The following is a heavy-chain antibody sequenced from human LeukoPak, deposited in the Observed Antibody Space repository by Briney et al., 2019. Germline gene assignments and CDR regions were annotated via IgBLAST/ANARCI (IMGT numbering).Heavy chain of an antibody. V-gene: IGHV3-33*06. CDR2: IWYDGSNK. J-gene: IGHJ4*02. CDR1: GFTFSSYG. CDR3: AKDRCSGWNGPDY. D-gene: IGHD6-19*01. Sequence: PGGSLRLSCAASGFTFSSYGMHWVRHAPGKGLEWVAVIWYDGSNKYYADSAKGRFTISRANSKNTLYLQMNSLRAEDTAVYYCAKDRCSGWNGPDYWGQGTLVTVSS.